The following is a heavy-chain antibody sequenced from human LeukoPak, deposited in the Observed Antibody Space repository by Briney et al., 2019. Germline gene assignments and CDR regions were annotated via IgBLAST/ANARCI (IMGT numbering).Heavy chain of an antibody. D-gene: IGHD2-15*01. CDR3: VREIQKFTATPGDH. J-gene: IGHJ4*02. V-gene: IGHV4-30-4*01. Sequence: SQTLSLTCTVSGGSISSGDYYWSWIRQPPGKGLEWIGYIYYNGVTYYNPFLKSRVTISIDTPKNQFSLKVRSVTAADTAVYYCVREIQKFTATPGDHWGQGTLATVSS. CDR2: IYYNGVT. CDR1: GGSISSGDYY.